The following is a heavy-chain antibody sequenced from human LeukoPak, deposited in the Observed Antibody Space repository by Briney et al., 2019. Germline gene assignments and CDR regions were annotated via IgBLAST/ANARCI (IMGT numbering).Heavy chain of an antibody. Sequence: GGSLRLSCAASGFTFSSYGMHWVRQAPGKGLESVAFIRYDGSNKYYADSVKGRFTISRDNSKNTLYLQMNSLRAEDTAVYYCAKDKRYSSSGVDYWGQGTLVTVSS. J-gene: IGHJ4*02. CDR1: GFTFSSYG. CDR3: AKDKRYSSSGVDY. CDR2: IRYDGSNK. D-gene: IGHD6-6*01. V-gene: IGHV3-30*02.